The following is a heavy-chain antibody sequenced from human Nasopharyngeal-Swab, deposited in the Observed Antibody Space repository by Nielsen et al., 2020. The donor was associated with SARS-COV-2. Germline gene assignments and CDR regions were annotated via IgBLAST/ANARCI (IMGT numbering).Heavy chain of an antibody. V-gene: IGHV3-30*04. CDR2: ISYDGRNK. D-gene: IGHD5-18*01. J-gene: IGHJ4*02. Sequence: SLNTSCAAPGFTFSSYAMHRVRQAPGKGLEWVSVISYDGRNKHYADSVKGRCTISRDTSKNTLYLQMNSLRTEDTAVYYCARDLPGYSDGYDNFDSWGQGTLVTVSS. CDR1: GFTFSSYA. CDR3: ARDLPGYSDGYDNFDS.